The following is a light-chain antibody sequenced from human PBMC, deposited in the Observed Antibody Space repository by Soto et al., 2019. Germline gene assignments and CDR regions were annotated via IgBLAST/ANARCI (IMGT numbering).Light chain of an antibody. CDR1: QSVSSY. Sequence: IVLTQSPATLSLSTGERATLSCRASQSVSSYLAWYQQKPGQAPRLLIYDASNRATGIPARFSGSGSGTDFTLTISSLEPEDFAVYYCQQRSNWPITSGQGTLLEI. CDR2: DAS. J-gene: IGKJ5*01. CDR3: QQRSNWPIT. V-gene: IGKV3-11*01.